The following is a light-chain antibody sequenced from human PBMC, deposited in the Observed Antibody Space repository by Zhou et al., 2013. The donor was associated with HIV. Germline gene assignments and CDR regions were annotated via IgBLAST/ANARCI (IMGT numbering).Light chain of an antibody. V-gene: IGLV1-44*01. J-gene: IGLJ2*01. CDR1: SSDIGSNL. CDR2: RSN. Sequence: QSVLTQPPSASGTPGQRVTISCSGSSSDIGSNLVSWFQHLPGTAPKLLIYRSNQRPSGVPDRFSGSKSGTSASLAISGLQSEDEADYYCAVWDDSLSGPVFGGGTRLTVL. CDR3: AVWDDSLSGPV.